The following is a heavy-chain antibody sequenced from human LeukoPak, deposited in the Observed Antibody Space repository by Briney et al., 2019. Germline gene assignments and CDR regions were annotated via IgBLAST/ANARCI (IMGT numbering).Heavy chain of an antibody. CDR1: GFTFSSNY. CDR2: IYSGGST. D-gene: IGHD2-15*01. J-gene: IGHJ4*02. V-gene: IGHV3-53*01. Sequence: GGSLRLSCAASGFTFSSNYMSWVRQAPGKGLEWVSVIYSGGSTYYPDSVKGRFTISRDNSKNTLYLQMNSLRAEDTAVYYCARGYCSGGSCSYFDYWGQGTLVTVSS. CDR3: ARGYCSGGSCSYFDY.